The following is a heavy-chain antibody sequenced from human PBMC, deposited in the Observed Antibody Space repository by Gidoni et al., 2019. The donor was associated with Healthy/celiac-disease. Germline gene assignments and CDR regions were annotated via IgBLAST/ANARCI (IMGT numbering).Heavy chain of an antibody. D-gene: IGHD3-22*01. CDR1: GFTFSIYA. CDR2: ISGSGGST. CDR3: AKLTYYYDSSGYAFDY. V-gene: IGHV3-23*01. Sequence: EVQLFESGGGLVPPGGSLRLSCAASGFTFSIYAMSWVRQAPGKGLEWVSAISGSGGSTYYADSVKGRFTISRDNSKNTLYLQMNSLRAEDTAVYYCAKLTYYYDSSGYAFDYWGQGTLVTVSS. J-gene: IGHJ4*02.